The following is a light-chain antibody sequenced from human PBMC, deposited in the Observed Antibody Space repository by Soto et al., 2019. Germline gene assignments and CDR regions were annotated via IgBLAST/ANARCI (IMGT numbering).Light chain of an antibody. Sequence: IVMTQSPDTLSVSPGERATLSCRASQSVSSNLAWYQQKPGQGPRLLIYGTSTRATGIPARFSGSGSGTEFTLTISSLQSEDFAVYYCQQYNNMWTFGQGTKVEIK. CDR1: QSVSSN. V-gene: IGKV3D-15*01. CDR3: QQYNNMWT. CDR2: GTS. J-gene: IGKJ1*01.